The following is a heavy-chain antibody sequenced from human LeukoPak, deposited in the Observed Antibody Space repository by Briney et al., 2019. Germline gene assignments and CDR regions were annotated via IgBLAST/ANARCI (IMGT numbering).Heavy chain of an antibody. V-gene: IGHV4-4*02. D-gene: IGHD2-21*01. CDR1: GGSISSTNW. CDR2: IHHSGST. CDR3: ARAPDGVIEYFQH. Sequence: PSETLSLTCAVSGGSISSTNWWSWVRQPPGKGLEWIGEIHHSGSTKYNPSLKSRVTISVDKSKNQLSLKLSSVTAADTAVYYCARAPDGVIEYFQHWGQGTLVTVSS. J-gene: IGHJ1*01.